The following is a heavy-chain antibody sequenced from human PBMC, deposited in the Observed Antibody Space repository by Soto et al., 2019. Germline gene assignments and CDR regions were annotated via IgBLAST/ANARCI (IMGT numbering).Heavy chain of an antibody. V-gene: IGHV1-8*01. Sequence: QVQLVQSGAEVRKPGASVKVSCKTSGYIFTNYDINWVRQPAGQGLEWVGWMNPNTGDTGYAQKFQGRVTMTRNTSISTAYMELSSLRSDDTAVYYCAREWEEGFCFDHWGQGALVTVSS. D-gene: IGHD1-26*01. CDR1: GYIFTNYD. J-gene: IGHJ4*02. CDR2: MNPNTGDT. CDR3: AREWEEGFCFDH.